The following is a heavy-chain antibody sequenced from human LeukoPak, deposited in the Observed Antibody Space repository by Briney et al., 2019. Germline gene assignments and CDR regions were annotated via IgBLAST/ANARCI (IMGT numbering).Heavy chain of an antibody. CDR2: ISFDGSNK. V-gene: IGHV3-30-3*01. CDR3: AREELGSSLGFDP. CDR1: GFTFSSYA. J-gene: IGHJ5*02. D-gene: IGHD3-16*01. Sequence: PGGSLRLSCAASGFTFSSYAMSWVRQAPGKGLVWVAVISFDGSNKYYADSVKGRFTISRDNSKNTLYLQMNSLRAEDTAVYYCAREELGSSLGFDPWGQGTLVTVSS.